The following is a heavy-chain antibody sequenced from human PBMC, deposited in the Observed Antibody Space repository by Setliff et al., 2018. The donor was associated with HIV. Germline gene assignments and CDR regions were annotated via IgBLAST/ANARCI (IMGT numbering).Heavy chain of an antibody. CDR3: ATRIRDGHRGYGYFDF. V-gene: IGHV1-24*01. Sequence: ASVKVSCKVSGYTVTELSINWVRQAPGKGPEWMGGFDPEDNKIVYAQKFQGRVTTTEDTSTDTAYMELSSLRPEDTAVYYCATRIRDGHRGYGYFDFWGQGTLVIVSS. D-gene: IGHD5-12*01. J-gene: IGHJ4*02. CDR2: FDPEDNKI. CDR1: GYTVTELS.